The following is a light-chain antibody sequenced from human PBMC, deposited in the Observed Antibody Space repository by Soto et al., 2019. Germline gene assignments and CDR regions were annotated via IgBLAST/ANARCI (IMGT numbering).Light chain of an antibody. CDR1: QSISPF. Sequence: DIPMTQSPSTLSASVGDRVSITCRASQSISPFLAWYQQKPGRAPKLLIHTASNLASGVPSRFSGSGSETEFTLTISSLQPDDFATYYCQQYKHYSTFGQGTNLDIK. CDR3: QQYKHYST. CDR2: TAS. V-gene: IGKV1-5*03. J-gene: IGKJ2*01.